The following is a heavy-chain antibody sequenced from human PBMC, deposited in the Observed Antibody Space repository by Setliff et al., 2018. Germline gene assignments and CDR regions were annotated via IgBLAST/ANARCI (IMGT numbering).Heavy chain of an antibody. CDR3: ARRGERFFNWFDP. J-gene: IGHJ5*02. V-gene: IGHV5-51*01. D-gene: IGHD2-21*01. CDR1: GYSFTDYW. CDR2: IYPGNADT. Sequence: GESLKISCKGSGYSFTDYWVAWVRQTPGKGLEWMGTIYPGNADTRYSPSFQGQVTISTDTSINTAFLQWNNLKASDTAVYYCARRGERFFNWFDPWGQGTLVTVSS.